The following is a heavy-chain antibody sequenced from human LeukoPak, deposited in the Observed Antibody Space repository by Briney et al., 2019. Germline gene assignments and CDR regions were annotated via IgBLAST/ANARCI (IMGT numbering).Heavy chain of an antibody. V-gene: IGHV3-21*01. Sequence: GGSLRLSCAASVFSFSTHGMNWVRQAPGRGREWVSSIETGPEYADSMKGRMTISRDYAKNIVYLEMSSLRAEDTAVYYCARSHLLNYGAFDIWGQGTMVTVS. J-gene: IGHJ3*02. CDR1: VFSFSTHG. D-gene: IGHD4-11*01. CDR3: ARSHLLNYGAFDI. CDR2: IETGP.